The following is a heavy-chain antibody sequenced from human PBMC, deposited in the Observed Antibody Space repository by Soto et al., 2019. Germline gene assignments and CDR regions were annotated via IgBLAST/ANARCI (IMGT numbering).Heavy chain of an antibody. V-gene: IGHV3-33*01. Sequence: GGSLRLSCAASGFIVSSYGMHWVRQAPGKGLEWVAVIWYDGSNKYNADSVKGRFTISRDNSKNTLYLQMNSLRADYTAVYYCARDFRGYYDSSGYSWFDPWGQGA. J-gene: IGHJ5*02. D-gene: IGHD3-22*01. CDR2: IWYDGSNK. CDR3: ARDFRGYYDSSGYSWFDP. CDR1: GFIVSSYG.